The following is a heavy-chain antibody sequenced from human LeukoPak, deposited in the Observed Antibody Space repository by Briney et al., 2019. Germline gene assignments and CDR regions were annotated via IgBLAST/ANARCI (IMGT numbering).Heavy chain of an antibody. J-gene: IGHJ4*02. V-gene: IGHV3-23*01. Sequence: PGGSLRLSCAASGFTFSSYAMSWVRQAPGKGLEWVSAISGSGGSTYYADSVKGRFTISRDNSNNTLYLQMNRLTGDDTAVYYCAKDSSGYNYGGGNFDYWGQGTLVTVSS. CDR1: GFTFSSYA. CDR3: AKDSSGYNYGGGNFDY. CDR2: ISGSGGST. D-gene: IGHD5-18*01.